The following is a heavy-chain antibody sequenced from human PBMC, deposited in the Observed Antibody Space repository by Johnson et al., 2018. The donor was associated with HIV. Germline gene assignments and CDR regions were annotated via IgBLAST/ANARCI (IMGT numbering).Heavy chain of an antibody. V-gene: IGHV3-33*06. J-gene: IGHJ3*02. CDR3: AKGGYSYGNAFDI. Sequence: QVQLVESGGGVVQPGRSLRLSCAASGFTFSNYGMHWVRQAPGKGLEWVAFIWYDGTNQYYADSVKGRFTISRDNSKNTLYLQMNSLRAEDTAVYYCAKGGYSYGNAFDIWGQGTMVTVSS. CDR2: IWYDGTNQ. CDR1: GFTFSNYG. D-gene: IGHD5-18*01.